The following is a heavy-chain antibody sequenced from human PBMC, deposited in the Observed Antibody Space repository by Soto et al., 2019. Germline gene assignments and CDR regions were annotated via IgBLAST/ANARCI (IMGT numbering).Heavy chain of an antibody. J-gene: IGHJ3*02. CDR2: IGTAGDT. D-gene: IGHD2-15*01. Sequence: EVQLVESGGGLVQPGGSLRLSCAASGFTFSSYDMHWVRQATGKGLEWVSAIGTAGDTYYPGSVKGRFTISRENAKNSLYLQMNILRAGDTAVYYCARGGGYCSGGSCYSDAFDIWGQGTMVTVSS. CDR1: GFTFSSYD. V-gene: IGHV3-13*01. CDR3: ARGGGYCSGGSCYSDAFDI.